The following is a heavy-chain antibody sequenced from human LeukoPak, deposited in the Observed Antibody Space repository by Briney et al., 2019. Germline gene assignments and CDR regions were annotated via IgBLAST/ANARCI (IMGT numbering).Heavy chain of an antibody. Sequence: GGSLGLSCAASGFTFSSYWMHWVRQAPGKGLVWVSRIDTDGSSATYADSVKGRFTISRDNAKNTVYLQMNSLRVEDTGVYYCASALTTVTPHFHCWGQGTLVTVSS. V-gene: IGHV3-74*01. CDR3: ASALTTVTPHFHC. D-gene: IGHD4-17*01. CDR1: GFTFSSYW. J-gene: IGHJ4*02. CDR2: IDTDGSSA.